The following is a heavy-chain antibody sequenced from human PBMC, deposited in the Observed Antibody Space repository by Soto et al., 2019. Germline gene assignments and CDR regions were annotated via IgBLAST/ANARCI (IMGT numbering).Heavy chain of an antibody. CDR3: SRGGPGSYWGRGRNNY. V-gene: IGHV3-48*04. J-gene: IGHJ4*02. CDR2: ISVSSSDI. CDR1: GFSLSSYC. Sequence: EVQLVESGGGLVQPGGSLRLSCAASGFSLSSYCMNWVRQAPGKGLEWISYISVSSSDIHYADSVRGRFTISRDDAKNLVYLQMHSLRVEDTAVYYCSRGGPGSYWGRGRNNYWGQGTLVTVSS. D-gene: IGHD3-10*01.